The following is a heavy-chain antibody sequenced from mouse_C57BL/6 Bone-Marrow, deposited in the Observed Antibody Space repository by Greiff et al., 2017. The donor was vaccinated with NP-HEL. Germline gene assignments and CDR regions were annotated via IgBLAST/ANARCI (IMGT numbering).Heavy chain of an antibody. CDR3: AGGPYAMDY. Sequence: QVQLQQPGAELVRPGTSVKLSCKASGYTFTSYWMHWVKQRPGQGLEWIGVIDPSDSYTNYNQKFKGKATLTVDTSSSTAYMKLSRLTSEESAVYYCAGGPYAMDYWGQGTSVTVSS. CDR2: IDPSDSYT. V-gene: IGHV1-59*01. J-gene: IGHJ4*01. CDR1: GYTFTSYW.